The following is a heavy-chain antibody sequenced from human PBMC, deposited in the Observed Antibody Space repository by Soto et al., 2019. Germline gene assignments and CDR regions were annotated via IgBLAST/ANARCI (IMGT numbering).Heavy chain of an antibody. CDR3: ARPGRGYCSGGSCYDAFDI. CDR2: IIPIFGTA. J-gene: IGHJ3*02. CDR1: GGTFSSYA. Sequence: SVKVSCKASGGTFSSYAISWVRQAPGQGLEWMGGIIPIFGTANYAQKFQGRVTITADESTSTAYMELSSLRPEDTAVYYCARPGRGYCSGGSCYDAFDIWGQGTMVTVSS. D-gene: IGHD2-15*01. V-gene: IGHV1-69*13.